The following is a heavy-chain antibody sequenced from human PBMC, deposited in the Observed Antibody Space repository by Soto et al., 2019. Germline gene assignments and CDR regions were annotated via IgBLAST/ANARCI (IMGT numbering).Heavy chain of an antibody. V-gene: IGHV3-33*01. Sequence: PGGSLRLSCAASGFTFSRYGMHWVRQAPGKGLEWVAVIWFDGSYKYYADSVKGRFTISRDNSKNTLYVQVNSLRAEDTAVYYCARDQGMAARHFDYWGQGTVVTVSS. J-gene: IGHJ4*02. CDR3: ARDQGMAARHFDY. D-gene: IGHD6-6*01. CDR1: GFTFSRYG. CDR2: IWFDGSYK.